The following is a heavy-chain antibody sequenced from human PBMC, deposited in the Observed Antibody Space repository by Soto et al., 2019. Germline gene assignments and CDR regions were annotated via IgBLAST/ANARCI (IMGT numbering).Heavy chain of an antibody. CDR1: GFTFSSYA. V-gene: IGHV3-30-3*01. Sequence: QVQLVESGGGVVQPGRSLRLSCAASGFTFSSYAMHWVRQAPGKGLEWVAVISYDGSNKYYADSVKGRFTISRDNSKNTLYLQMNSLRAEDTGVYYCARDRLRYNWNDCPYYYYGMDVWGQGTTVTVSS. J-gene: IGHJ6*02. D-gene: IGHD1-1*01. CDR3: ARDRLRYNWNDCPYYYYGMDV. CDR2: ISYDGSNK.